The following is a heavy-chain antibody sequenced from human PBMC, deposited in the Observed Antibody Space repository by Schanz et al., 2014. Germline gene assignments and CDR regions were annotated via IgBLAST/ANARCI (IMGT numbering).Heavy chain of an antibody. V-gene: IGHV3-64*01. J-gene: IGHJ4*02. Sequence: MQLVESGGGLVQPGGSLRLSCAAPGFTLSNYAMHWVRQTPDKGLEWVSGLSANGDSTFYSSSVKGRFTISRDISKNTLYLQMGSLRAEDVAVYYCARKSLVSAHYDSWGQGTLVTVSS. CDR1: GFTLSNYA. D-gene: IGHD2-21*01. CDR2: LSANGDST. CDR3: ARKSLVSAHYDS.